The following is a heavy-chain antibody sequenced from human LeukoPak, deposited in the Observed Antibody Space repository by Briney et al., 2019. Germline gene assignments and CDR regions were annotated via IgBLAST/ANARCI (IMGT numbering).Heavy chain of an antibody. J-gene: IGHJ5*02. CDR3: AREVGSTQSNWFDP. D-gene: IGHD3-10*01. V-gene: IGHV1-2*02. CDR2: INPNSGGT. Sequence: ASVKVSCKASGYTFTGYYMHWARQAPGQGLEWMGWINPNSGGTNYAQKFQGRVTMTRDTSISTAYMELSRLRSDDTAVYYCAREVGSTQSNWFDPWGQGTLVTVSS. CDR1: GYTFTGYY.